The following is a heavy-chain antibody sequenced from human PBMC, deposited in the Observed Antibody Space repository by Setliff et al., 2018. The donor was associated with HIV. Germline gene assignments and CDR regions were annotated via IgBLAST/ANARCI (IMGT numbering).Heavy chain of an antibody. CDR3: ATRPRIAARPFDY. J-gene: IGHJ4*02. D-gene: IGHD6-6*01. CDR2: IFHSGDT. CDR1: GASVGSGDYY. Sequence: SETLSLTCSVSGASVGSGDYYWHWIRQHPEKALEWIGYIFHSGDTYYNPSLKSRISMSVDTSKNQFSLELTSLTAADTAVYYCATRPRIAARPFDYWGQGMLVTVSS. V-gene: IGHV4-31*03.